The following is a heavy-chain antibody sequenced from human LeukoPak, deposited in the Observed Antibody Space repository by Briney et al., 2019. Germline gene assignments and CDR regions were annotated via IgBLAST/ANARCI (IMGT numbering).Heavy chain of an antibody. Sequence: PGGSLRLSCAASGFTFSSYSMNWVRQAPGKGREWVSSISSGSSYIYYADSVKGRFTISRDNAKNSLDLQMNSLRAEDTAVYYCATLRPYSSGWYEDYWGQGTLVTVSS. CDR3: ATLRPYSSGWYEDY. CDR1: GFTFSSYS. CDR2: ISSGSSYI. D-gene: IGHD6-19*01. J-gene: IGHJ4*02. V-gene: IGHV3-21*01.